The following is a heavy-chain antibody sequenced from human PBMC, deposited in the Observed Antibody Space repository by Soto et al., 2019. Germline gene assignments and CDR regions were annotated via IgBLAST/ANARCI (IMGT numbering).Heavy chain of an antibody. CDR1: GGTFSRHS. CDR3: ARGGGYYYDSSGYFNFDY. D-gene: IGHD3-22*01. J-gene: IGHJ4*02. V-gene: IGHV1-69*01. Sequence: QVQLVQSGAEVKKPGSSVKVSCKASGGTFSRHSVSWVRQAPGQGLEWMGGIVPMFGRANHAQKFQGRVTITADESTSTVYMELSSLRSEDTAIYYCARGGGYYYDSSGYFNFDYWGQGTLVTVSS. CDR2: IVPMFGRA.